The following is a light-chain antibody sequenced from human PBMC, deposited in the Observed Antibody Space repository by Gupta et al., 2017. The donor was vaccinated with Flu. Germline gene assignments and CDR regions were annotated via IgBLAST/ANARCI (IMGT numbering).Light chain of an antibody. CDR1: SGSIASKN. V-gene: IGLV6-57*02. J-gene: IGLJ3*02. CDR2: EDR. Sequence: TDTISSTGSSGSIASKNVHWYQQRPDSAPSIVIYEDRKRRSGVPDRFSGSIDSSSNSATLTMARLKNEDEDDYDCQSYDTNIQVFGGGNKMTVL. CDR3: QSYDTNIQV.